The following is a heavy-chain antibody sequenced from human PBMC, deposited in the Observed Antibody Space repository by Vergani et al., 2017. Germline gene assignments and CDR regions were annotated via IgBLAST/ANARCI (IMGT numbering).Heavy chain of an antibody. CDR1: GYTFTGYY. D-gene: IGHD3-10*01. Sequence: QVQLVQSGAEVKKPGASVKVSCKASGYTFTGYYMNWVRQAPGQGLEWMGGINPNSGGTNYAQKFQGWVTMSRETSISTAYMELSRLRSDDTAVYYCARDLGRITMGRGAPDYYGMNGWGQATTVTVS. CDR3: ARDLGRITMGRGAPDYYGMNG. CDR2: INPNSGGT. J-gene: IGHJ6*02. V-gene: IGHV1-2*04.